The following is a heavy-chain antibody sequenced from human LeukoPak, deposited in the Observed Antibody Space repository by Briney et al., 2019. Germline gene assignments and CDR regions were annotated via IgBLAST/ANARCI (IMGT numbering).Heavy chain of an antibody. CDR3: ARISLTTGSYYYYYMDV. D-gene: IGHD4-17*01. CDR2: INWNGGRT. V-gene: IGHV3-20*04. CDR1: GFTFDDYG. Sequence: GGSLRLSCAASGFTFDDYGMSWVRQAPGKGLEWVSGINWNGGRTGYADSVKGRFTISRDNAKNSLYLQMNSLRAEDTALYYCARISLTTGSYYYYYMDVWGKGTTVTVSS. J-gene: IGHJ6*03.